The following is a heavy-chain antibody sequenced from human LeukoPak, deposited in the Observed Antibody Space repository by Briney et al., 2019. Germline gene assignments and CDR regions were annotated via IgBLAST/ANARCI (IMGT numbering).Heavy chain of an antibody. D-gene: IGHD4-23*01. J-gene: IGHJ4*02. CDR2: ISNYNGNT. CDR1: GFTYSAYG. CDR3: TRGVAVATAYYFDN. Sequence: ASVKVSCTTSGFTYSAYGIAWVRQAPGHGPEWMGWISNYNGNTNYAQKFQGRITVTTDTSTGTASMELRSLKSDDTAVYYCTRGVAVATAYYFDNWGRGTLVTVAS. V-gene: IGHV1-18*04.